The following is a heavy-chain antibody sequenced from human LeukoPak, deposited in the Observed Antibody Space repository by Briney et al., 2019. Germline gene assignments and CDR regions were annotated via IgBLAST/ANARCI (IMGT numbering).Heavy chain of an antibody. CDR2: IYHSGST. CDR1: GGSISSSNW. J-gene: IGHJ4*02. Sequence: SGTLSLTCAVSGGSISSSNWWSWVRQPPGKGLEWIGEIYHSGSTNYNPSLKSRVTISVDKSKNQFSLKLSSVTAADTAVYYCARQSFAPFQVGPETPIESWGQGTLVTVSS. D-gene: IGHD1-26*01. CDR3: ARQSFAPFQVGPETPIES. V-gene: IGHV4-4*02.